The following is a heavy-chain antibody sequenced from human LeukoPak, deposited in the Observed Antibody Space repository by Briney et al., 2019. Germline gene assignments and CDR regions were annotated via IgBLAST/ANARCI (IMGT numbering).Heavy chain of an antibody. V-gene: IGHV5-51*01. CDR1: GYSFTSYW. Sequence: GESLKISCKGSGYSFTSYWIGWVRQMPGKGLEWMGIIYPGDSDTRYSPSFQGQVTISADKSISTAYLQWSSLKASDTAMYYCARQDIVVVPAVIVAVSAFDIWGKGTMVTVSS. CDR3: ARQDIVVVPAVIVAVSAFDI. CDR2: IYPGDSDT. D-gene: IGHD2-2*02. J-gene: IGHJ3*02.